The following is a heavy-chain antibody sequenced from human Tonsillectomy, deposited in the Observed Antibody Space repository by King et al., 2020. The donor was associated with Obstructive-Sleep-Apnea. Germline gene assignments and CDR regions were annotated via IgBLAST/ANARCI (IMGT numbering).Heavy chain of an antibody. CDR3: AREYCSGGSCSLAY. J-gene: IGHJ4*02. CDR2: IYNSGNS. CDR1: GDSISSGDYY. V-gene: IGHV4-30-4*01. Sequence: VQLQESGPGLVKPSQTLSLTCTVSGDSISSGDYYLSWIRQPPGKGLGWIGYIYNSGNSYYNPSLKSRVTISVDTSKNQFSLKLSSVTAADTAVYYCAREYCSGGSCSLAYWGQGTLVTVSS. D-gene: IGHD2-15*01.